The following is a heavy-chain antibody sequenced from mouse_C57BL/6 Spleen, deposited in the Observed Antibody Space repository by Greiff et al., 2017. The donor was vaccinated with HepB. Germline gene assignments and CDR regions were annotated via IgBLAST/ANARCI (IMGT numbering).Heavy chain of an antibody. CDR1: GYTFTSYW. CDR3: AREDDGSSYAFDY. D-gene: IGHD1-1*01. V-gene: IGHV1-61*01. J-gene: IGHJ2*01. CDR2: IYPSDSET. Sequence: VQLLQSGAELVRPGSSVKLSCKASGYTFTSYWMDWVQQRPGQGLEWIGNIYPSDSETHYNQKFKDKATLTVDKSSSTAYMQLSSLTSEDSAVYYCAREDDGSSYAFDYWGQGTTLTVSS.